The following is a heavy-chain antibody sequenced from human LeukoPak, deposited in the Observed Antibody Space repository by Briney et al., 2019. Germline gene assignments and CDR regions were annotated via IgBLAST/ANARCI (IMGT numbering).Heavy chain of an antibody. J-gene: IGHJ6*03. CDR3: ARDRRVRGVTEKYYYYMDV. Sequence: ASVKVSCKASGYTFTGYYMHWVRQAPGQGLEWMGWINPNSGGTNYAQKFQGRVTRTRDTSISTAYMELSRLRSDDTAVYYCARDRRVRGVTEKYYYYMDVWGKGTTVTVSS. CDR1: GYTFTGYY. CDR2: INPNSGGT. V-gene: IGHV1-2*02. D-gene: IGHD3-10*01.